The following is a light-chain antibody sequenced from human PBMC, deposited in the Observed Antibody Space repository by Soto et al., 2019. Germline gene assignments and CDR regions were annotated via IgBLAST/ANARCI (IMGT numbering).Light chain of an antibody. Sequence: EIVLTQSPGTLSLSPGERATLSCRASQSVSSSYLAWYQQKPGQAPRLLIYGASSRATGIPDRFSGSGSGRDVTVTISRLEPEDFAVYYCQQYGSSPMYTFGQGTKLEIK. CDR3: QQYGSSPMYT. J-gene: IGKJ2*01. V-gene: IGKV3-20*01. CDR2: GAS. CDR1: QSVSSSY.